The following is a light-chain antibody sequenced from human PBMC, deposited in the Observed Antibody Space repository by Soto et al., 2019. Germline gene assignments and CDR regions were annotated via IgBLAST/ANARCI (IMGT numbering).Light chain of an antibody. J-gene: IGKJ4*01. CDR3: QQYGRSPGALT. Sequence: EIVLTQSPGTLSLSPGERATLSCRASQSVSSSFLAWYQQKPGQAPRLLIYAASSRPTGIPDRFSGSGSGTAFALTIRRLEPEDFAEYYCQQYGRSPGALTFGGGTKVEIK. V-gene: IGKV3-20*01. CDR1: QSVSSSF. CDR2: AAS.